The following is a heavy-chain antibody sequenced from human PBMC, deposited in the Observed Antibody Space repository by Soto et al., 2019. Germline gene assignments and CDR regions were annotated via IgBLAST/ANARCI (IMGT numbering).Heavy chain of an antibody. J-gene: IGHJ6*02. CDR1: GFTFSSYW. D-gene: IGHD4-17*01. V-gene: IGHV3-74*01. CDR3: ARADYGYGMDV. CDR2: INSDGSST. Sequence: GCLLPSCSASGFTFSSYWMHGVRQAPGKGLVWVSRINSDGSSTSYADSVKGRFTISRDNAKNTLYLQMNSLRAEDTAVYYCARADYGYGMDVWGQGTKVTVYS.